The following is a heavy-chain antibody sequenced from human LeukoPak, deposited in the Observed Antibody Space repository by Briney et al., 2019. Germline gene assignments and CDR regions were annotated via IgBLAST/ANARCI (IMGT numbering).Heavy chain of an antibody. CDR3: AREGDNDGYYIDY. J-gene: IGHJ4*02. D-gene: IGHD3-22*01. V-gene: IGHV3-7*01. CDR2: VKQDGSEK. CDR1: GFTFNMYW. Sequence: GGSLRLSCAASGFTFNMYWMSWVRQAPGEGLKYVANVKQDGSEKYYVDSVRGRFTISRDNAKNSLYLEMSSLRAEDTAIYYCAREGDNDGYYIDYWGQGTLVTVSS.